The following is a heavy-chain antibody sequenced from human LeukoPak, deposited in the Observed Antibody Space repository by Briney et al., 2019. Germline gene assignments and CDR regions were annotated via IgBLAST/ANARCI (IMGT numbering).Heavy chain of an antibody. CDR2: LSGSGGST. D-gene: IGHD6-13*01. Sequence: PGGSLRLSCAASGFTFSSYSMTWVRQAPGKGLEWVSALSGSGGSTYYADSVKGRFTISRDNSKHTLYLQMNSLRVEDTAVYYCTKIMYSSSYYPPGYWGQGTLVTVSS. CDR1: GFTFSSYS. J-gene: IGHJ4*02. CDR3: TKIMYSSSYYPPGY. V-gene: IGHV3-23*01.